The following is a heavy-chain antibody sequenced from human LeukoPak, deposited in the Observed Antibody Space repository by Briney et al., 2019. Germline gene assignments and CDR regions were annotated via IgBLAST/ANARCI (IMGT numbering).Heavy chain of an antibody. CDR1: GFTFSSYA. CDR2: ISGSGGST. D-gene: IGHD6-19*01. CDR3: ARISYSSGWFHFDY. J-gene: IGHJ4*02. Sequence: GGSLRLSCAASGFTFSSYAMSWVRQAPGKGLEWVSLISGSGGSTYYADSVKGRFTISRDNSKNTLYLQMNSLRAEDTALYYCARISYSSGWFHFDYWGQGTLVTVSS. V-gene: IGHV3-23*01.